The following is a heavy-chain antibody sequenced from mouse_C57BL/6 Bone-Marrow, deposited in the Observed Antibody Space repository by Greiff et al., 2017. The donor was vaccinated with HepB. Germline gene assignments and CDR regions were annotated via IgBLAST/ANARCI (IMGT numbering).Heavy chain of an antibody. V-gene: IGHV14-3*01. Sequence: EVKLQESVAELVRPGASVKLSCTASGFNIKNTYMHWVKQRPEQGLEWIGRIDPANGNTKYAPKFQGKATITADTSSNTAYLQLSSLTSEDTAIYYCARCYYGSSYYFDYWGQGTTLTVSS. CDR3: ARCYYGSSYYFDY. J-gene: IGHJ2*01. D-gene: IGHD1-1*01. CDR1: GFNIKNTY. CDR2: IDPANGNT.